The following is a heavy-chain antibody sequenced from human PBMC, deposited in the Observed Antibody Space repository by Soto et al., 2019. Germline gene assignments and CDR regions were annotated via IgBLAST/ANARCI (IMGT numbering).Heavy chain of an antibody. J-gene: IGHJ4*02. Sequence: GGSLRLSCAASGFTFSNAWMNWVRQAPGKGLEWVGRIKSKTDGGTTDYAAPVKGRFTISRDDSKNTLYLQMNSLKTEDTAVYYCTTDTEAVAGIKSDYWGQGTLVTVSS. D-gene: IGHD6-19*01. V-gene: IGHV3-15*07. CDR3: TTDTEAVAGIKSDY. CDR1: GFTFSNAW. CDR2: IKSKTDGGTT.